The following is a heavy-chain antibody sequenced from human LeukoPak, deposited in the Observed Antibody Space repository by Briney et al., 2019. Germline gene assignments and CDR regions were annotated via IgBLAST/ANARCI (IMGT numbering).Heavy chain of an antibody. CDR3: ARGSDTRGYYYPNY. D-gene: IGHD3-22*01. J-gene: IGHJ4*02. CDR1: GFTFSDHY. V-gene: IGHV3-72*01. CDR2: TRNKAKSYTT. Sequence: GGSLRLSCAASGFTFSDHYMDWVRQAPGKGLEWVGRTRNKAKSYTTEYAASVKGRFTISRDDSKNSLYLQMNSLKTEDTAVYYCARGSDTRGYYYPNYWGQGTPVTVSS.